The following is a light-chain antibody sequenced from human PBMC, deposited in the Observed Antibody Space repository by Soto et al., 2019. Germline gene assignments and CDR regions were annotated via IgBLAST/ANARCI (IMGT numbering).Light chain of an antibody. J-gene: IGKJ2*01. CDR3: QQYGNSPYT. CDR1: QSIIGYY. V-gene: IGKV3-20*01. Sequence: ETVLTQSPGTLSLSPGDRATLSCRASQSIIGYYFSWYRQKPGQAPRLLIYGVSSRATGTPDRFSGSGSGTDFTLTISRLEPEDFAVYYCQQYGNSPYTFGQGTKVEIK. CDR2: GVS.